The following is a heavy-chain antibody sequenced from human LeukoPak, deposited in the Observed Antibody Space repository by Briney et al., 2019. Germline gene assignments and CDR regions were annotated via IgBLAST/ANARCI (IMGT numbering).Heavy chain of an antibody. J-gene: IGHJ4*02. D-gene: IGHD5-12*01. CDR3: ARDPPKRVATRLDDDY. CDR1: GYTFTGYY. CDR2: INPNSGGT. Sequence: ASVKVSCKASGYTFTGYYMHWVRQAPGQGLEWMGWINPNSGGTNYAQKFQGRVTMTRDTSISTAYMELSRLRSDDTAVYYCARDPPKRVATRLDDDYWGQGTLVTVSS. V-gene: IGHV1-2*02.